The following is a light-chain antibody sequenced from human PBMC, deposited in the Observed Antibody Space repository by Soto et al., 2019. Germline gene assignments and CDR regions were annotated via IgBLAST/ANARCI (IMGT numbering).Light chain of an antibody. V-gene: IGKV3-11*01. CDR2: DAS. CDR3: QQRSNWPL. CDR1: QSVSSY. J-gene: IGKJ5*01. Sequence: EIVLTQSPATLSLSPGERATLSCRASQSVSSYLAWYQQKPGQAPRLLIYDASNRATGIPARFSGSGSETDFIRTISSLEPEDFAVYYCQQRSNWPLFGQGTRLEIK.